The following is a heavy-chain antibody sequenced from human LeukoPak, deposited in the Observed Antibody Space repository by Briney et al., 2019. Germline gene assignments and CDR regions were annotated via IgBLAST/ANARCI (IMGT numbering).Heavy chain of an antibody. CDR3: ATDQRYAFDY. CDR1: GLTFTDYP. V-gene: IGHV3-48*02. J-gene: IGHJ4*02. Sequence: GGSLRLSCATSGLTFTDYPMNCVRQAPGKGLEGVSNIRTTAEGANYAYYADSVKGRVTISRDDAKNTLYLHMNSLRDDDTAVYYCATDQRYAFDYWGQGILVTVSS. CDR2: IRTTAEGANYA. D-gene: IGHD3-9*01.